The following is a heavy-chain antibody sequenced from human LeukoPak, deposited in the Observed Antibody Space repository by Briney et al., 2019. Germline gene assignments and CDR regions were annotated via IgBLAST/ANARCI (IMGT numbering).Heavy chain of an antibody. D-gene: IGHD6-13*01. V-gene: IGHV3-66*01. CDR1: GFTVSSNY. J-gene: IGHJ4*02. CDR3: ASKVIAAAGPPWNY. Sequence: GGSLRLSCAASGFTVSSNYMSWVRQAPGKGLEWVSVIYSGGSTYYADSVKGRFTISRDNSKNTLYLQMNSLRAEDTAVYYCASKVIAAAGPPWNYWGQGTLVTVSS. CDR2: IYSGGST.